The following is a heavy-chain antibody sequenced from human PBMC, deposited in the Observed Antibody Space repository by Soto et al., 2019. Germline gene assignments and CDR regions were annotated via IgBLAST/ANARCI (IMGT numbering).Heavy chain of an antibody. Sequence: QLQLQESGPGLVKPSETLSLTCAVSGGSISSLNHCWAWIRQPPGKGLEWIGSMYYSGSTYYNPSLKSRVTISVDTSKSQFSLKVSSVTAADTAVYYCARHVRILSWFDPWGQGTLVTVSS. V-gene: IGHV4-39*01. CDR3: ARHVRILSWFDP. CDR2: MYYSGST. J-gene: IGHJ5*02. D-gene: IGHD2-15*01. CDR1: GGSISSLNHC.